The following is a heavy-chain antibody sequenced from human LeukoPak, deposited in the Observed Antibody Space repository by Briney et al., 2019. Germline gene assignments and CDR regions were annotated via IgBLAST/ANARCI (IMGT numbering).Heavy chain of an antibody. Sequence: ASVKVSCKASGYTFTGYYMHWVRQAPGQGLEWMGWINPNSGGTNYAQKFQGRVTMTRDMSTSTVYMELSSLRSEDTAVYYCARSYSSSGFDYWGQGTLVTVSS. D-gene: IGHD6-6*01. CDR1: GYTFTGYY. J-gene: IGHJ4*02. CDR2: INPNSGGT. CDR3: ARSYSSSGFDY. V-gene: IGHV1-2*02.